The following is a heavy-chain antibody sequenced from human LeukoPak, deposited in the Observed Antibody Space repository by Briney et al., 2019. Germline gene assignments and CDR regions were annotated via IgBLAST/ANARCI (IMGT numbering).Heavy chain of an antibody. CDR3: NYYDSSGAI. CDR1: GFTFSNYG. J-gene: IGHJ4*02. D-gene: IGHD3-22*01. Sequence: GGSLRLSCAASGFTFSNYGMHWVRQAPGKGLEWVAFIQYDGSNKYYADSVKGRFTISRDNSKNTLYLQMNSLRAEDTAVYYCNYYDSSGAIWGQGTLVTVSS. CDR2: IQYDGSNK. V-gene: IGHV3-30*02.